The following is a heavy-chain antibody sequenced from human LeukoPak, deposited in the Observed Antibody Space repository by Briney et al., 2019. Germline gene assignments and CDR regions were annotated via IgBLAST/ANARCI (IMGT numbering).Heavy chain of an antibody. D-gene: IGHD5-12*01. V-gene: IGHV4-34*01. J-gene: IGHJ4*02. Sequence: PSETLSLTCAVYGGSFSGYYWTWIRQPPGKGLEWIAEINHSGSTNYNPSLKSRVTISVDTSKNQFSLKLSSVTAADTAVYYCARARGTVAIDYWGQGTLVTVSS. CDR2: INHSGST. CDR1: GGSFSGYY. CDR3: ARARGTVAIDY.